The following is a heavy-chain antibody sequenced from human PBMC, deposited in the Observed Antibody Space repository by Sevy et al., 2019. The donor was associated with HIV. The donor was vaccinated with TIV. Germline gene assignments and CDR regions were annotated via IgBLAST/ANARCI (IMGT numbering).Heavy chain of an antibody. CDR3: ASGREYDSDNSGYFDY. V-gene: IGHV1-24*01. J-gene: IGHJ4*02. CDR2: FDPEDGET. Sequence: ASVKVSCKVSGSTLTKLSMHWVRQAPGKGLEWMGRFDPEDGETIYAQKFQGRFTMTEDTSTDTVYMDLTTLRSEDTAVYHCASGREYDSDNSGYFDYWGQGTRVTVSS. CDR1: GSTLTKLS. D-gene: IGHD3-22*01.